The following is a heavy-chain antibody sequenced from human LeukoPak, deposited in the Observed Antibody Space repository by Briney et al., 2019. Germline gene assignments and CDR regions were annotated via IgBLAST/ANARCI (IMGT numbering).Heavy chain of an antibody. CDR3: ARNAHPTAYSSSCFP. Sequence: ASVKVSCKASGYTFTGYYMHWVRQAPGQGLEWMGWINPNSGGTNYAQKFQGRVTMTRDTSISTAYMELSRLGSDDTAVYYCARNAHPTAYSSSCFPWGQGTLVTVSS. D-gene: IGHD6-13*01. CDR2: INPNSGGT. J-gene: IGHJ5*02. V-gene: IGHV1-2*02. CDR1: GYTFTGYY.